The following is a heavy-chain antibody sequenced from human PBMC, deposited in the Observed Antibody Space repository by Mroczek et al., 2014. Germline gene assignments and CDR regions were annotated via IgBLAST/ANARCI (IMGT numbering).Heavy chain of an antibody. D-gene: IGHD3/OR15-3a*01. J-gene: IGHJ3*02. CDR1: GYSFTSYW. CDR2: IYPGDSDT. Sequence: EVQLVESGAEVKKPGESLKISCKDSGYSFTSYWIGWVRQMPGKGLEWMGIIYPGDSDTRYSPSFQGQVTISADKSISTAYLQWSSLKASDTAMYYCARRRGDWGQAGAFDIWGQGTMVTVSS. V-gene: IGHV5-51*03. CDR3: ARRRGDWGQAGAFDI.